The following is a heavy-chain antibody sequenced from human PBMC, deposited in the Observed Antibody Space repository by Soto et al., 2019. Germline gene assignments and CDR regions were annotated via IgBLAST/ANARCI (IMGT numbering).Heavy chain of an antibody. V-gene: IGHV3-53*01. J-gene: IGHJ4*02. Sequence: GGSLRLSCAAAGFTVDSYSINWVRQAPGKGLEWVSIIYSGGTTYYADSVKGRFTISRDNSKNTLYLQMNSLRVEDTAVYYCLTAPVVWTYWGQGTLVTVSS. D-gene: IGHD1-1*01. CDR3: LTAPVVWTY. CDR2: IYSGGTT. CDR1: GFTVDSYS.